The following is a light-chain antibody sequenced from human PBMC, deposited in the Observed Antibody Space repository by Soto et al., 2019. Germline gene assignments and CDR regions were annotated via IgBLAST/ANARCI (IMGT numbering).Light chain of an antibody. CDR3: QQTNIFPWG. CDR1: QGISSW. V-gene: IGKV1-12*01. J-gene: IGKJ1*01. Sequence: DIQMTQSPSSVSASVGDRVTITCRASQGISSWLAWYQQKPGKAPRLLIYAASNLHSGVPARFSGSGSGTYFSLTISSLQPEDFATYYCQQTNIFPWGFGQGTKVDIK. CDR2: AAS.